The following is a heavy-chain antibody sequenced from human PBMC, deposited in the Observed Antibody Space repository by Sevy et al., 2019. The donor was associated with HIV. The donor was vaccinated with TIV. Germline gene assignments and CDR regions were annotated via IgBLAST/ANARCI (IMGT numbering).Heavy chain of an antibody. CDR2: VIPIFGTA. V-gene: IGHV1-69*13. Sequence: ASVKVSCKASVGTFSSYAISWVRQAPGQGLVWMGGVIPIFGTANYAQKFEGRVTITADESTSTAYMELSSLRSEDTAVYYCARGDVVYGSGSYLDYWGQGTLVTVSS. CDR1: VGTFSSYA. J-gene: IGHJ4*02. CDR3: ARGDVVYGSGSYLDY. D-gene: IGHD3-10*01.